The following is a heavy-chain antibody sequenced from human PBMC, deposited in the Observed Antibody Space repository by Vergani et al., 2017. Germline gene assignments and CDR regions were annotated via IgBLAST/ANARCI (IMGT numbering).Heavy chain of an antibody. J-gene: IGHJ4*02. D-gene: IGHD3-3*01. V-gene: IGHV3-30*18. Sequence: VQMVESGGGLVKPGGSLRLSFAASGFTFSSYGMHWVRQAPGKGLEWVAVISYDGSNKYYADSVKGRFTISRDNSKNTLYLQMNSLRAEDTAVYYCAKDYDFWSGYYNYWSQGTLVTV. CDR1: GFTFSSYG. CDR2: ISYDGSNK. CDR3: AKDYDFWSGYYNY.